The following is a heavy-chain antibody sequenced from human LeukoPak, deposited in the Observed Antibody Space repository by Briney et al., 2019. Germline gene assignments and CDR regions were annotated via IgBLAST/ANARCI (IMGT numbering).Heavy chain of an antibody. J-gene: IGHJ5*02. Sequence: PGGSLRLSCTASGLTFSSSWMNWVRQAPGKGLEGVANINPDGSQKDYVDSVKGRFTISRDNAKNSVFLQMNSLRAEDTAVYYCARYSGSFPGWLDPWRQGTLVTVSS. V-gene: IGHV3-7*01. D-gene: IGHD1-26*01. CDR3: ARYSGSFPGWLDP. CDR2: INPDGSQK. CDR1: GLTFSSSW.